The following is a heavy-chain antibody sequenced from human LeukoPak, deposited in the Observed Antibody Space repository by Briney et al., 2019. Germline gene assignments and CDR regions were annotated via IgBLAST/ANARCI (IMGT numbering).Heavy chain of an antibody. CDR2: IIPIFGTA. Sequence: ASVKVSCKASGGTFSSYAISWVRQAPGQGLEWMGGIIPIFGTANYAQKFQGRVTITADESTSTAYMELSSLRSEDTAVYYCARDGWLHNYYYYGMDAWGQGTTVTVSS. V-gene: IGHV1-69*13. CDR1: GGTFSSYA. CDR3: ARDGWLHNYYYYGMDA. J-gene: IGHJ6*02. D-gene: IGHD5-24*01.